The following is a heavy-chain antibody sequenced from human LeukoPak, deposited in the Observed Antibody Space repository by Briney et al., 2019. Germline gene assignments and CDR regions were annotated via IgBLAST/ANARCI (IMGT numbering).Heavy chain of an antibody. D-gene: IGHD2-8*02. V-gene: IGHV3-23*01. CDR3: ATYRQVLLPFES. J-gene: IGHJ4*02. CDR2: IFPSGGEI. Sequence: GGSLRLSCAASGFTFSTFAMIWVRQPPGKGLEWVSSIFPSGGEIHYADSVRGRFTISRDNSKSTLSLQMNSLRAEDTAIYYCATYRQVLLPFESWGQGILVTVSS. CDR1: GFTFSTFA.